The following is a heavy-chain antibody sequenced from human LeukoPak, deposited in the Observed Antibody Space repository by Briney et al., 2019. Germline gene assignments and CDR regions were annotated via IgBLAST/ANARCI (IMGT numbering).Heavy chain of an antibody. V-gene: IGHV3-21*04. J-gene: IGHJ4*02. CDR1: GFTFSSYS. CDR3: AREAFVVVPAADDY. CDR2: ISSSSSYI. D-gene: IGHD2-2*01. Sequence: GGSLRLSCAASGFTFSSYSMNWVRQAPGKGLEWVSSISSSSSYIYYADSVKGRFTISRDNAKHSLYLQMNSLRAEDTAVYYCAREAFVVVPAADDYWGQGTLVTVSS.